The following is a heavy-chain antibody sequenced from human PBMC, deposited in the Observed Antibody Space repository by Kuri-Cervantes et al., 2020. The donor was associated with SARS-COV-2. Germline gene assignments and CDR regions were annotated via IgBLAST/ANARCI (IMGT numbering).Heavy chain of an antibody. D-gene: IGHD3-10*01. CDR1: GGSISSGSYY. CDR3: ARGERAFGVRGITDRRVNWFDP. J-gene: IGHJ5*02. V-gene: IGHV4-61*02. Sequence: SCTVSGGSISSGSYYWSRIRQPAGKGLEWIGRIYTSGSTNYNSSLKSRATISVDTSKNQFSLKLSSVTAADTAVYYCARGERAFGVRGITDRRVNWFDPWGQGTLVTVSS. CDR2: IYTSGST.